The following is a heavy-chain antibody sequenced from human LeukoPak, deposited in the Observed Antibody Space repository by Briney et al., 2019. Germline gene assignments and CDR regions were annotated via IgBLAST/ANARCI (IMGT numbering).Heavy chain of an antibody. V-gene: IGHV5-51*01. Sequence: RHGESLKISCKGSGYNFANYWIAWVRLMPGKGLEWMGIIYSGDSDTRYSPSFQGQVTISADKSISTAYLQWSSLKASDTAMYYCARHQQGGDYWGQGTLVTVSS. D-gene: IGHD3-16*01. CDR3: ARHQQGGDY. CDR1: GYNFANYW. J-gene: IGHJ4*02. CDR2: IYSGDSDT.